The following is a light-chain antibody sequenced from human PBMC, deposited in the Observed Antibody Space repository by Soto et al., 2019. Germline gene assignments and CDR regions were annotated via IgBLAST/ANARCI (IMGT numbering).Light chain of an antibody. Sequence: DIQMTQSPSTLSASVGDRVIITCRASQSISGWLAWYQQKPGIAPKLLIYDASSLESGVPSRFSGSGSATEFTLTISSLQPDDFATYYCQQYNNYWTFGQWTKVDIK. CDR1: QSISGW. CDR3: QQYNNYWT. J-gene: IGKJ1*01. CDR2: DAS. V-gene: IGKV1-5*01.